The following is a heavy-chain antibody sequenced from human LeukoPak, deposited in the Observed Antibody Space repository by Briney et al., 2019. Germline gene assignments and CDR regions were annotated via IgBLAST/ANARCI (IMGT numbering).Heavy chain of an antibody. CDR3: ASTSASILWWDGPFDY. J-gene: IGHJ4*02. Sequence: GGALRLSCAASGFTFSDYYMSWVRQAPGKGLEWVSYISSSGSTIYYADSVKGRFTISSDNAKNSLYLQMNSMRADDTAVYYCASTSASILWWDGPFDYWGQGTLVTVSS. D-gene: IGHD2-21*01. V-gene: IGHV3-11*04. CDR1: GFTFSDYY. CDR2: ISSSGSTI.